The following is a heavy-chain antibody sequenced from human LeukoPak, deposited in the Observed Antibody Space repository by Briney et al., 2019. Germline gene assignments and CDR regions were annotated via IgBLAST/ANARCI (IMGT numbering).Heavy chain of an antibody. CDR3: ARVVVTYFDY. CDR1: GGSISSGSYY. D-gene: IGHD3-22*01. J-gene: IGHJ4*02. Sequence: SETLSLTCTVSGGSISSGSYYWSWIRQPAGKGLEWIGRIYTSGSTNYNPSLKSRVTISVDTSKNQFSLKLSSVTAADTAVYYCARVVVTYFDYWGQGTLVTVSS. CDR2: IYTSGST. V-gene: IGHV4-61*02.